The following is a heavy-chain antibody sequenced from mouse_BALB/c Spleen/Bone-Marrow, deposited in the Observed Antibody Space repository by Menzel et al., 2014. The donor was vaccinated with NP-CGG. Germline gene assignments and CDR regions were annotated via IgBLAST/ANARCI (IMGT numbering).Heavy chain of an antibody. Sequence: DLVKPGASVKLSCKASGYTFTSYWINWIKQRPGQGLEWIGRIAPGSGSTYYNEMFRGKATLTVDTSSGTAYIQLSSLSSEDSAVYFCARFPIYYGNYGAMDYWGQGTSVTVSS. V-gene: IGHV1S41*01. CDR1: GYTFTSYW. D-gene: IGHD2-1*01. CDR3: ARFPIYYGNYGAMDY. J-gene: IGHJ4*01. CDR2: IAPGSGST.